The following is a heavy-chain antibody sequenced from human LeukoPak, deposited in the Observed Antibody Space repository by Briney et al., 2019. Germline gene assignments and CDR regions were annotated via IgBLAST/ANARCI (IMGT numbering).Heavy chain of an antibody. D-gene: IGHD3-10*01. Sequence: SETLSLTCAVYGGSFSGYYWSWIRQPPGKGLEWIGEINHSGSTNYNPSLKRRVTISVDTSKNQFSLKLSSVTAADTAVYYCASGLYYYGSGSYSEDAFDIWGQGTMVTVSS. CDR1: GGSFSGYY. V-gene: IGHV4-34*01. CDR2: INHSGST. CDR3: ASGLYYYGSGSYSEDAFDI. J-gene: IGHJ3*02.